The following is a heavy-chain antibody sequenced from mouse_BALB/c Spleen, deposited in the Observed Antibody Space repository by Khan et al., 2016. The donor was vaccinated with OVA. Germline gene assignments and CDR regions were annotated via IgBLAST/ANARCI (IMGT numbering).Heavy chain of an antibody. CDR2: ISSTGST. D-gene: IGHD2-13*01. Sequence: VQLKESGPGLVKPSQSLSLTCTVTGYSITSDYAWNWIRQFPGNKLEWMGYISSTGSTSYNPSLKSRISITRDTSKNQFFLHLNSVTTDDTATYYCARSLYYSDSYAMDYWGQGTSVTVSS. V-gene: IGHV3-2*02. CDR1: GYSITSDYA. J-gene: IGHJ4*01. CDR3: ARSLYYSDSYAMDY.